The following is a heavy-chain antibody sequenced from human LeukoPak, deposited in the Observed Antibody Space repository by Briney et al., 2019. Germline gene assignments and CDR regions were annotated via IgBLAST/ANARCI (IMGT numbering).Heavy chain of an antibody. Sequence: PGGSLRLSCAASGFTFSDYSMSWIRQAPGKGLEWVSYISSSGSTVYYADSVKGRFAISRDNAKNSLFLQMNSLRAEDTTVYYCARALVVPTALDYWGQGTLVIVSS. J-gene: IGHJ4*02. V-gene: IGHV3-11*04. D-gene: IGHD2-2*01. CDR1: GFTFSDYS. CDR3: ARALVVPTALDY. CDR2: ISSSGSTV.